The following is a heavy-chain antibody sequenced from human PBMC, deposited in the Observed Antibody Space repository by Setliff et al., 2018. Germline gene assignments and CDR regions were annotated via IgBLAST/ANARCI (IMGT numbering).Heavy chain of an antibody. J-gene: IGHJ4*02. CDR2: IYPGDSDT. D-gene: IGHD3-3*01. CDR3: ARDTNYEGAYDS. Sequence: GESLKISCKGSGYIFTNYWIGWVRQMPGKGLEWMGIIYPGDSDTRYSPSFQGQVTISADRSISTAHLQWDSLKASDTAMYYCARDTNYEGAYDSWGQGTLVTVSS. V-gene: IGHV5-51*01. CDR1: GYIFTNYW.